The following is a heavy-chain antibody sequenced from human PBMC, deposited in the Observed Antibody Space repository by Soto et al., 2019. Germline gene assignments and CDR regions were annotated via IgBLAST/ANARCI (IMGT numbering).Heavy chain of an antibody. D-gene: IGHD6-19*01. CDR2: ISVGGSST. CDR3: AKIAVAGPSYYYMDV. Sequence: EVQLLESGGGLVQPGGSLRLSCVASGFTFSSYAMTWVRQAAGKGLEGVSGISVGGSSTYYADSLKGRFTISRDNSKNTLYLQMNSLRAEDTAVYYCAKIAVAGPSYYYMDVWGKGTTVTVSS. J-gene: IGHJ6*03. V-gene: IGHV3-23*01. CDR1: GFTFSSYA.